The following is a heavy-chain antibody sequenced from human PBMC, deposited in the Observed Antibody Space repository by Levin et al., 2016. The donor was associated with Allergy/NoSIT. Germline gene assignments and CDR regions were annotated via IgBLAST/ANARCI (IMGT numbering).Heavy chain of an antibody. CDR2: ISYDGSNK. CDR3: AKDWDDSSGYFDY. V-gene: IGHV3-30*18. J-gene: IGHJ4*02. Sequence: VRQAPGKGLEWVAVISYDGSNKYYADSVKGRFTISRDNSKNTLYLQMNSLRAEDTAVYYCAKDWDDSSGYFDYWGQGTLVTVSS. D-gene: IGHD3-22*01.